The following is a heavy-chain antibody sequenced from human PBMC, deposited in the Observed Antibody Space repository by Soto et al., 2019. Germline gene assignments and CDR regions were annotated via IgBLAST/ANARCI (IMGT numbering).Heavy chain of an antibody. D-gene: IGHD1-1*01. V-gene: IGHV3-53*01. CDR1: GFTVSSNY. CDR3: ARAPIYKWGYYGMDV. CDR2: IYSGGST. J-gene: IGHJ6*02. Sequence: PGGSLRLSCAASGFTVSSNYMSWVRQAPGKGLEWVSVIYSGGSTYYADSVKGRFTISRDNSKNTLYLQMNSLRAEDTAVYYCARAPIYKWGYYGMDVWGQGTTLTVSS.